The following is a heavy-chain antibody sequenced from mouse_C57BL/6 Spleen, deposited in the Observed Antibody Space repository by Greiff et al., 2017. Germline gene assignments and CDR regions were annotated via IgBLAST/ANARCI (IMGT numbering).Heavy chain of an antibody. CDR1: GYTFTDYN. J-gene: IGHJ2*01. D-gene: IGHD2-4*01. CDR2: INPNNGGT. CDR3: ARPYDYDGLDY. V-gene: IGHV1-22*01. Sequence: EVKVVESGPELVKPGASVKMSCKASGYTFTDYNMHWVKQSHGKSLEWIGYINPNNGGTSYNQKFKGKATLTVNKSSSTAYMELRSLTSEDSAVYYCARPYDYDGLDYWGQGTTLTVSS.